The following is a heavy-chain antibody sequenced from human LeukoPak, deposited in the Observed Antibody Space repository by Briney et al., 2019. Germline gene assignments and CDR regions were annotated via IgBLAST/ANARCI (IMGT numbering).Heavy chain of an antibody. CDR2: INPNSGGT. Sequence: ASVKVSCKASGYTFTGYYMHWVRQAPGQGLGWMGWINPNSGGTNYAQKFQGRVTMTRDTSISTAYMELSRLRSDDTAVYYCASSGMVVPAYYYYGMDVWGQGTTVTVSS. CDR1: GYTFTGYY. V-gene: IGHV1-2*02. J-gene: IGHJ6*02. CDR3: ASSGMVVPAYYYYGMDV. D-gene: IGHD2-2*01.